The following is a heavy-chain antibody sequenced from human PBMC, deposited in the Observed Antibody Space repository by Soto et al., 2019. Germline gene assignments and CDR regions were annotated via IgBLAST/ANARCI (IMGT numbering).Heavy chain of an antibody. CDR2: ISWNSGSI. D-gene: IGHD6-6*01. J-gene: IGHJ6*02. CDR1: GFTFDDYA. CDR3: AASTAARYYYYGMDV. Sequence: DVQLVESGGGLVQPGRSLRLSCAASGFTFDDYAMHWVRQAPGKGLEWVSGISWNSGSIGYADSVKGRFTISRDNAKNSLYLQMNSLRAEDTALYYCAASTAARYYYYGMDVWGQGTTVTVSS. V-gene: IGHV3-9*01.